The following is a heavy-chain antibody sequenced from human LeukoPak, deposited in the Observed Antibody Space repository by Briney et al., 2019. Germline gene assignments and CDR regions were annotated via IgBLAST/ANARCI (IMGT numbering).Heavy chain of an antibody. Sequence: PGGSLRLSCAASGFTFGSYAMTWVRQAPGKGLEWVSAISGSGSATYYADSVRGRFTISRDNSKNTLYLQMNSLRAEDTAVYYCARGPRVAAAGNWFDPWGQGTLVTVSS. J-gene: IGHJ5*02. CDR2: ISGSGSAT. D-gene: IGHD6-13*01. CDR3: ARGPRVAAAGNWFDP. CDR1: GFTFGSYA. V-gene: IGHV3-23*01.